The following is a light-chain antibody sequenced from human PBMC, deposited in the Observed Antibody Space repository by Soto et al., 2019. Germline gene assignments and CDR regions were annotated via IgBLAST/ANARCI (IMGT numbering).Light chain of an antibody. CDR3: CSYAGSSTWV. J-gene: IGLJ3*02. CDR2: EGS. V-gene: IGLV2-23*01. CDR1: SSDVGSYNL. Sequence: QSVLIQPASVSGSPGQSITISCTGTSSDVGSYNLVSWYQQHPGKAPKLMIYEGSKRPSGVSNRFSGSKSGNTASLTISGLQAEDEADYYFCSYAGSSTWVFGGGTKLTVL.